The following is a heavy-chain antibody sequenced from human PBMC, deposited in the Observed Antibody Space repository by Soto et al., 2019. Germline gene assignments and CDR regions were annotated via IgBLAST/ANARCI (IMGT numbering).Heavy chain of an antibody. D-gene: IGHD6-13*01. CDR2: LSDSGISI. V-gene: IGHV3-23*01. J-gene: IGHJ4*02. CDR3: AKVSSRWYAGVFDL. Sequence: EVRLLESGGGLVQPGGSLRLSCTASGFSLSSHAMTWVRQAPGKGLEWVSGLSDSGISIYYADSVKDLLTISRDNSLNTLQLQSHTLSAEDTGVYYSAKVSSRWYAGVFDLWGQGTLVTVSS. CDR1: GFSLSSHA.